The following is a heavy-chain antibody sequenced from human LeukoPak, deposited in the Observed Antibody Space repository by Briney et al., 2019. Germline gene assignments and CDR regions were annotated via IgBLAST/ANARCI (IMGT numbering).Heavy chain of an antibody. D-gene: IGHD4-17*01. CDR3: AKDGDYGTNDAFDI. Sequence: AETLSLTYTVSGGSISSYYWSWIRQPAGKGLEWIGRIYTSGSTNYNPSLKSRVTMSVDTSKNQFSLKLSSVTAADTAVYYCAKDGDYGTNDAFDIWGQGTMVTVSS. V-gene: IGHV4-4*07. CDR1: GGSISSYY. CDR2: IYTSGST. J-gene: IGHJ3*02.